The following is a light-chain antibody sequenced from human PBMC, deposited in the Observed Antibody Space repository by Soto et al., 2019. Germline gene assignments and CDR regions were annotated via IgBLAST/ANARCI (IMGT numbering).Light chain of an antibody. J-gene: IGKJ1*01. Sequence: EIVLTQSPGTLSVSPGERVTLSCRASQSVDIDLAWYQQKPGQAPRLRIYGASTRATDMPGRFRGSGAGAEFTLTISSLQSEDSEVYYCQQYRGWPRTFGQGTKVEIK. CDR2: GAS. CDR3: QQYRGWPRT. CDR1: QSVDID. V-gene: IGKV3D-15*01.